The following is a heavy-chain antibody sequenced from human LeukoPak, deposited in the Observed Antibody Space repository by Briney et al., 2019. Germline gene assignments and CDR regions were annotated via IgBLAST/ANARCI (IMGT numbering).Heavy chain of an antibody. J-gene: IGHJ4*02. CDR3: ARDSFDSSGYYNFDY. D-gene: IGHD3-22*01. Sequence: ASVKVSCKASGYTFSDYYIHWVRQAPGAGLEWMGWINPNSGGTNYAQKFQGWVTMTRDTSISTAYMELSRLRSDDTAVYYCARDSFDSSGYYNFDYWGQGTLVTVSS. CDR1: GYTFSDYY. CDR2: INPNSGGT. V-gene: IGHV1-2*04.